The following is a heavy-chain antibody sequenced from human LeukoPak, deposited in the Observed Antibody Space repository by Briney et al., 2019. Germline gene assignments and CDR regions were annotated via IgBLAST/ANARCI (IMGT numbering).Heavy chain of an antibody. CDR3: ARHPLDTSFFDY. CDR1: GGPISRYY. CDR2: IYYSGST. V-gene: IGHV4-59*08. D-gene: IGHD5-18*01. Sequence: SETLSLTCTVSGGPISRYYWSWIPQPPGKGLEWIGYIYYSGSTNYNPPLKSRVTISVDTSKNQFSLKLSSVTAADTAVYYCARHPLDTSFFDYWGQGTLVTVSS. J-gene: IGHJ4*02.